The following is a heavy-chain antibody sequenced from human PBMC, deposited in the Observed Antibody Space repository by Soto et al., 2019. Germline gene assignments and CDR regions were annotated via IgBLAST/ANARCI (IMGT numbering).Heavy chain of an antibody. CDR1: GGSFSGYY. D-gene: IGHD3-3*01. Sequence: KPSETLSLTCAVYGGSFSGYYWSWIRQPPGKGLEWIGEINHSGSTNYNPSLKSRVTISVDTSKNQFSLKLSSVTAADTAVYYCARVPKGYYDFWSGYYTDYYYGMDVWGQGTTVTVSS. CDR3: ARVPKGYYDFWSGYYTDYYYGMDV. V-gene: IGHV4-34*01. CDR2: INHSGST. J-gene: IGHJ6*02.